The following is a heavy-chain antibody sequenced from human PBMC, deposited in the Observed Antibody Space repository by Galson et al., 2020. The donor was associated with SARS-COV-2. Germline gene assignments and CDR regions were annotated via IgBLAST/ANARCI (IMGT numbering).Heavy chain of an antibody. V-gene: IGHV1-2*02. CDR3: AREGVTMVRGGRSWFDP. D-gene: IGHD3-10*01. CDR2: NNPNSGGP. Sequence: ASVKVSCKASGYTFTGYYMHWVRQAPGQGLEWMGWNNPNSGGPNYAQKFQGRVNMNRDTSISTAYMELSRLRSDDTAVYYCAREGVTMVRGGRSWFDPWGQGTLVTVSS. J-gene: IGHJ5*02. CDR1: GYTFTGYY.